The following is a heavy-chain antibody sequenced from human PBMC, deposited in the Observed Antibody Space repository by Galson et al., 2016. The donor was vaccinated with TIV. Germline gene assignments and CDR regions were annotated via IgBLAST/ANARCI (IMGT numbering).Heavy chain of an antibody. CDR3: TRDGRGNWKYVDYFDY. CDR2: ISHDGNNK. J-gene: IGHJ4*02. Sequence: SLRLSCAASGFTFDSYTFHWVRQTPGKGLEWVAIISHDGNNKDFAESVQGRFTISRDSSKNTVFLQMNSLRLEDTAVYYCTRDGRGNWKYVDYFDYWGQGTLVTVSS. CDR1: GFTFDSYT. V-gene: IGHV3-30-3*01. D-gene: IGHD1-7*01.